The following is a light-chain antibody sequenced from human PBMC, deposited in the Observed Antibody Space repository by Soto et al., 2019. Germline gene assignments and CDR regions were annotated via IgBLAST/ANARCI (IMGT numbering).Light chain of an antibody. CDR2: SNN. V-gene: IGLV1-44*01. CDR3: AAWDDSLNGVV. Sequence: QSVLTQPPSASGTPGQRVTISCSGSSSNIGSYTVNWYQQLPGTAPKLLIYSNNQRPSGVPDRFSGSKSGTSASLAISGLQSEDEAAYYCAAWDDSLNGVVFGGGTKLTVL. J-gene: IGLJ2*01. CDR1: SSNIGSYT.